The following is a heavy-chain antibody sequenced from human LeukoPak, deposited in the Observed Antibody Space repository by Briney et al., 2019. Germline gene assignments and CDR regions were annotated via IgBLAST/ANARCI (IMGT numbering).Heavy chain of an antibody. Sequence: PSETLSLTCTVSGGSISSSSYYWGWIRQPPGKGLEWIGSIYYSGSTYYNPSLKSRVTISVDTSKNQFSLKLSSVTAADTAVYYCARLLGSTTVTNFHYYYYMDVWGNGTTVTVSS. D-gene: IGHD4-11*01. CDR2: IYYSGST. CDR1: GGSISSSSYY. CDR3: ARLLGSTTVTNFHYYYYMDV. J-gene: IGHJ6*03. V-gene: IGHV4-39*01.